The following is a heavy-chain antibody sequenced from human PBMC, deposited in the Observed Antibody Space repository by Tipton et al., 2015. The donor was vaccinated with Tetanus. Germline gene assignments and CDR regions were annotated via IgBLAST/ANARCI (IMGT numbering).Heavy chain of an antibody. Sequence: SLRLSCTASDFIFSSAWMNWVRQAPGKGLEWVAVSWYDGTDKYYADSVKGRFTISRDNSKNTLYLQMNSLRAEDTAVYYCAREADCSGGSCFSGDFDNWGQGTQVTVSS. CDR2: SWYDGTDK. CDR3: AREADCSGGSCFSGDFDN. D-gene: IGHD2-15*01. V-gene: IGHV3-33*08. CDR1: DFIFSSAW. J-gene: IGHJ4*02.